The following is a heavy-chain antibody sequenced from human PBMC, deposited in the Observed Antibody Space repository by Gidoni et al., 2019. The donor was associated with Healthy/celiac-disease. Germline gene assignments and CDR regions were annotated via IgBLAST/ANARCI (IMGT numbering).Heavy chain of an antibody. Sequence: EVQLLESGGGLVKPGGSLSLSCAASGFTFSSYAMIWVRQAPGKGLEWVSASRGSGGSTYYADAVKGRFTIARDNSKNTLYLQMNSLRAEDTAVYYCAKGEFWSGYYKPTEKNWFDPWGQGTLVTVSS. CDR3: AKGEFWSGYYKPTEKNWFDP. CDR2: SRGSGGST. V-gene: IGHV3-23*01. D-gene: IGHD3-3*01. J-gene: IGHJ5*02. CDR1: GFTFSSYA.